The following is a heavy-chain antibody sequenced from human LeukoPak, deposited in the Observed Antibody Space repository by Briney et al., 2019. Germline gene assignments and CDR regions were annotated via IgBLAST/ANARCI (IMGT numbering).Heavy chain of an antibody. CDR1: GGSISSGSYY. V-gene: IGHV4-61*02. J-gene: IGHJ6*03. CDR2: IYTSGST. Sequence: SQTLSLTCTVSGGSISSGSYYWSWIRQPAGKGLEWIGRIYTSGSTNYNPSLKSRVTMSVDTSKNQFSLKLSSVTAADTAVYYCARIPYYYYYMDAWGKGTTVTVSS. CDR3: ARIPYYYYYMDA.